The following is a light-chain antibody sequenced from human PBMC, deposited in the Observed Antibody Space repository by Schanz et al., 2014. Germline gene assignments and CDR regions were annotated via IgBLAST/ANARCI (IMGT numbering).Light chain of an antibody. J-gene: IGKJ2*01. CDR3: QQYNSYSYT. CDR2: GAS. Sequence: DIQMTQSPSSLSASVGDRVIITCQASQDINNYLNWYQQKPGKAPKLLIYGASNLETGVPSRFSGSGSGTDFTFTISSLHPEDVATYYCQQYNSYSYTFGQGTKLEIK. CDR1: QDINNY. V-gene: IGKV1-33*01.